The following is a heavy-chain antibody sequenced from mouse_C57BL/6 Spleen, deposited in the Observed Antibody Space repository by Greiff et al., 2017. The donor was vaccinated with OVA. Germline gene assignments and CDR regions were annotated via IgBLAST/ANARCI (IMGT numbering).Heavy chain of an antibody. D-gene: IGHD2-13*01. CDR1: GYTFTSYW. J-gene: IGHJ4*01. Sequence: QVQLQQSGAELVRPGSSVKLSCKASGYTFTSYWMHWVKQRPIQGLEWIGNIDPSDSETHYNQKFKDKATLTVDKSSSTASMQLSRLTSEDSAVYYWAREVSFYYAMDYWGQGTSVTVSS. CDR3: AREVSFYYAMDY. V-gene: IGHV1-52*01. CDR2: IDPSDSET.